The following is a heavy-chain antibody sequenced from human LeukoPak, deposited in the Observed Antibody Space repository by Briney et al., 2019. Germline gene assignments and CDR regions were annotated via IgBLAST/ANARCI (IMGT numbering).Heavy chain of an antibody. J-gene: IGHJ3*01. D-gene: IGHD2-21*01. Sequence: GGSLRLSCAASGFTFSTYSMNWVRQAPGKGLEWVSSISSSSSYIYYTNSVKGRFTISRDNAKNLLFLQMNSLRAEDTAVYYCARSTLIAPRGAFDFWGQGTMVSASS. V-gene: IGHV3-21*01. CDR3: ARSTLIAPRGAFDF. CDR2: ISSSSSYI. CDR1: GFTFSTYS.